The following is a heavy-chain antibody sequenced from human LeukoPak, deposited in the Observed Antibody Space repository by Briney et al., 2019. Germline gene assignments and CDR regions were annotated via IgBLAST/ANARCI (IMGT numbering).Heavy chain of an antibody. CDR2: TYYSGST. CDR1: GGSISSYY. Sequence: MSSETLSLTCTVSGGSISSYYWSWIRQPPGKGLEWIGYTYYSGSTNYNPSLKSRVTISVDTSKNQFSLKLSSVTAADTAVYYCARGSYCSGGSCYSYYYYYYGMDVWGQGTTVTVSS. V-gene: IGHV4-59*08. D-gene: IGHD2-15*01. J-gene: IGHJ6*02. CDR3: ARGSYCSGGSCYSYYYYYYGMDV.